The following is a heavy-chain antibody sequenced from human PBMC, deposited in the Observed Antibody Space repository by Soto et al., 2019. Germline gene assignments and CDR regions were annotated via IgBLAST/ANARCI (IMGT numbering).Heavy chain of an antibody. J-gene: IGHJ6*02. CDR1: GYTFTSYG. CDR2: INAYNGNT. V-gene: IGHV1-18*04. Sequence: QVQLVQSGAEVKKPGASVKVSCKASGYTFTSYGISWVRQAPGQGLEWMGWINAYNGNTNSAKKLQGRVKMTTDTSTTAAYQELRSLRPDDTVLCYWERELGRNSGFYYCDMDVGGQGPTVSVSS. D-gene: IGHD2-15*01. CDR3: ERELGRNSGFYYCDMDV.